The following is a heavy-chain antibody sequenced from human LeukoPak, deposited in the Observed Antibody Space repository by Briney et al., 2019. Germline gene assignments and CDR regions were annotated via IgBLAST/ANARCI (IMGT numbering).Heavy chain of an antibody. CDR3: ARDGITCTRDY. J-gene: IGHJ4*02. CDR1: GFIFRSYW. V-gene: IGHV3-7*01. CDR2: IDEHGFKT. Sequence: GGSLRLSCAASGFIFRSYWMVWVRQAPGKGLEWVAGIDEHGFKTYYAASVTGRFTISKDTAKNSLDLQMNSLRAEDTAVYYCARDGITCTRDYWGQGALVTVSS. D-gene: IGHD1-7*01.